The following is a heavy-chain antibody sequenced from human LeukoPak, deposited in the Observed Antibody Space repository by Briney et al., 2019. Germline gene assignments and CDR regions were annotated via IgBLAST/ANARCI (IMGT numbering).Heavy chain of an antibody. CDR2: ISSSSSYI. J-gene: IGHJ4*02. D-gene: IGHD3-22*01. Sequence: GGSLRLSCAASRFTFSSYAISWVRQAPGRGLEWVSSISSSSSYIYYADSVKGRFTISRDNAKNSLYLQMNSLRAEDTAVYYCARDHDSSGYYCAYWGQGTLVTVSS. CDR3: ARDHDSSGYYCAY. V-gene: IGHV3-21*01. CDR1: RFTFSSYA.